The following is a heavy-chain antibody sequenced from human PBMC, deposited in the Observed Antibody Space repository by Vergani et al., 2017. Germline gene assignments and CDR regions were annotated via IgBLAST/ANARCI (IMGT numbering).Heavy chain of an antibody. Sequence: EVQLVESGGGLVQPGGSLRLSCVASGFTFSNYWMHWVRQAPGKGLVWVARNNSNGGKTGYADSVKGRFTISRDNAKNTLFLQMNGLSVDDTALYYCARYHEGSSSDYWGQGTPVTVS. CDR1: GFTFSNYW. CDR2: NNSNGGKT. D-gene: IGHD6-6*01. CDR3: ARYHEGSSSDY. V-gene: IGHV3-74*01. J-gene: IGHJ4*02.